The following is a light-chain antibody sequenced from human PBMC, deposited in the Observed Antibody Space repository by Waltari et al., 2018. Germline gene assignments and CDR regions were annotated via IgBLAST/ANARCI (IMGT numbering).Light chain of an antibody. J-gene: IGKJ1*01. CDR2: GAS. CDR3: QHYRSLPVT. V-gene: IGKV3-20*01. CDR1: QSVSRT. Sequence: EIVLTQSPGTLSLSPGERVTLSCRASQSVSRTLAWYQQKPGQAPRLLIYGASIRATGIPDRFGGSGSGTDFSLTISRLEPEDFAVYYCQHYRSLPVTFGQGTKVEIK.